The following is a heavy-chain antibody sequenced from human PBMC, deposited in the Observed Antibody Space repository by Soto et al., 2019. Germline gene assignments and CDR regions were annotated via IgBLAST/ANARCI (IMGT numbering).Heavy chain of an antibody. CDR3: TTLVRGVYYYYYYYMDV. J-gene: IGHJ6*03. Sequence: GSLRLSCAASGFTFSNAWMSWVRQAPGKGLEWVGRIKSKTDGGTTDYAAPVKGRFTISRDDSKNTLYLQMNSLKTEDTAVYYCTTLVRGVYYYYYYYMDVWGKGTTVTVSS. D-gene: IGHD3-10*02. CDR2: IKSKTDGGTT. CDR1: GFTFSNAW. V-gene: IGHV3-15*01.